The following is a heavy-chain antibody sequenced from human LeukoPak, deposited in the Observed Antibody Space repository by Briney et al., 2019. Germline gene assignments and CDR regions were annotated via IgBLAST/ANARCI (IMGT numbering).Heavy chain of an antibody. CDR2: IYSGGST. J-gene: IGHJ4*02. V-gene: IGHV3-66*04. CDR3: ARRFDTAPLGY. Sequence: XXYXSWVRQAPGKGLEWVSVIYSGGSTYYADSVKGRFTISRDISKNTVYLQMNSLRAEDTAVYYCARRFDTAPLGYWGQGTLVTVSS. CDR1: XXY. D-gene: IGHD3-10*01.